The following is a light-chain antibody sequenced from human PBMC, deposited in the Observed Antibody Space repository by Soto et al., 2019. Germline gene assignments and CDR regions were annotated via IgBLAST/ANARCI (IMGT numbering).Light chain of an antibody. Sequence: QSVLTQPASVSAAPGQRVTISCSGSISNIGNNYVSWYQQQLPGTSPKLVIFDNNNRPSGIPDRFSGSKSGTSGALVITGSQTGDEDDYYYVKCDSNLSAVLFGGGTKVTVL. CDR1: ISNIGNNY. CDR2: DNN. J-gene: IGLJ3*02. CDR3: VKCDSNLSAVL. V-gene: IGLV1-51*01.